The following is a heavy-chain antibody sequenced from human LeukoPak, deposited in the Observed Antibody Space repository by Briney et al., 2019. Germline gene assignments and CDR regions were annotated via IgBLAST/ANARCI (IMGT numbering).Heavy chain of an antibody. J-gene: IGHJ6*03. Sequence: GGSLRLSCAASGFTFSSYAMSWVRQAPGKGLEWVSGISGSGGSIYYADSVKGRFTISRDNSKNTLYLQMNSLRAEDTAVYYCAKGPHYDFWSGSHGYMDVWGKGTTVTVSS. V-gene: IGHV3-23*01. CDR1: GFTFSSYA. D-gene: IGHD3-3*01. CDR2: ISGSGGSI. CDR3: AKGPHYDFWSGSHGYMDV.